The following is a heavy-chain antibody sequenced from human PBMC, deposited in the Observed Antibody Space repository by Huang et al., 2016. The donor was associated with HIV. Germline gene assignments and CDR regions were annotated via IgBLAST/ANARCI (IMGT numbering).Heavy chain of an antibody. V-gene: IGHV1-18*01. J-gene: IGHJ3*01. D-gene: IGHD4-4*01. CDR1: GYDFGSYG. CDR3: ARDPYYSNRWKRNDASFL. Sequence: QVQLVQSGGEVMQPGASVRVSCKASGYDFGSYGMSWVRQAPGQGVEGLGGMGRDSRDTSSAQKFQGRVTMTTDTSTTTTYMELRSLRSDDTAMYYCARDPYYSNRWKRNDASFLWGQGTMITVSS. CDR2: MGRDSRDT.